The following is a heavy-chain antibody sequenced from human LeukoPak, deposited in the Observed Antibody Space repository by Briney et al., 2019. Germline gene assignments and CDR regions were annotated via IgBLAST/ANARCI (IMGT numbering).Heavy chain of an antibody. CDR2: IVHSGNT. J-gene: IGHJ3*02. Sequence: SETLSLTCALYGGSFSGYYWSWIRQPPGKGLEWMGEIVHSGNTKYNPSLKSRVTILVDTSKNQFSLNLTSVTAADTAVYYCARFGSSTWYKGAFDIWGQGTMVTVAS. CDR3: ARFGSSTWYKGAFDI. D-gene: IGHD6-13*01. V-gene: IGHV4-34*12. CDR1: GGSFSGYY.